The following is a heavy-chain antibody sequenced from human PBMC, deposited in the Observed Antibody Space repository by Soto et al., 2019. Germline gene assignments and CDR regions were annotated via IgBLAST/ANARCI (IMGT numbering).Heavy chain of an antibody. V-gene: IGHV2-5*02. J-gene: IGHJ4*02. CDR1: GFSLSSRKMG. CDR2: IYWDDDK. Sequence: QITLKESGPTLVNPTQTLTLTCNFSGFSLSSRKMGVGWIRQPPGKALEWLALIYWDDDKRYRPSLNNRLTITKDTSKNQVLLTMTNFDPVDTATYYCAHTGYYDLLTFDYWGQATLVTVSS. D-gene: IGHD3-9*01. CDR3: AHTGYYDLLTFDY.